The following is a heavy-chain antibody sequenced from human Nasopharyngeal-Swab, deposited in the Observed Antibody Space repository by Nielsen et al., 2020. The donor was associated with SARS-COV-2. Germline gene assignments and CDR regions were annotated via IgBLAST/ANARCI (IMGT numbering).Heavy chain of an antibody. CDR3: ARDDYYGDYQAY. CDR2: ISAYNGNT. J-gene: IGHJ4*02. Sequence: ASVKVSCKASGYTFTSYGISWVRRAPGQGLEWMGWISAYNGNTNYAQKLQGRVTMTTDTSTSTAYMELRSLRSDDTAVYYCARDDYYGDYQAYWGQGTLVTVSS. V-gene: IGHV1-18*01. CDR1: GYTFTSYG. D-gene: IGHD4-17*01.